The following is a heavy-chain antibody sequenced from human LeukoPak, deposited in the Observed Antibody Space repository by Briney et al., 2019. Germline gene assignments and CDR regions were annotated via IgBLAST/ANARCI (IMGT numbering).Heavy chain of an antibody. CDR3: ARDRALCFDP. J-gene: IGHJ5*02. CDR2: INTNTGIP. D-gene: IGHD3-16*01. CDR1: GYTFTNYA. V-gene: IGHV7-4-1*01. Sequence: ASVKVSCKASGYTFTNYAMNWVRQAPGQGLEWMGWINTNTGIPTYAQGFTGRFAFSLDTSVSTAYLQIAGLKAEDTAVYYCARDRALCFDPWGQGTLVTVSS.